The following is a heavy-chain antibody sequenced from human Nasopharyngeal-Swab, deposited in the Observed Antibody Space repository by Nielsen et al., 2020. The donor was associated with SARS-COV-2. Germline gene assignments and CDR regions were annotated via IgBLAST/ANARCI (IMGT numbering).Heavy chain of an antibody. D-gene: IGHD6-6*01. CDR3: ASRRFEYSSDPSRAFDI. V-gene: IGHV5-10-1*01. J-gene: IGHJ3*02. Sequence: VRQMPGKGLEWMGRIDPSDSYTNYSPSFQGHVTISADKSISTAYLQWSSLKASDTAMYYCASRRFEYSSDPSRAFDIWGQGTMVTVSS. CDR2: IDPSDSYT.